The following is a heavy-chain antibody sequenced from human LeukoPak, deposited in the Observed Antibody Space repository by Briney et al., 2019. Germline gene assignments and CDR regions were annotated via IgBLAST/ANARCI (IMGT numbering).Heavy chain of an antibody. CDR1: GGTFSSYA. CDR2: IIPIFGTA. D-gene: IGHD6-6*01. J-gene: IGHJ6*03. V-gene: IGHV1-69*13. CDR3: ASLGMSSSSSHYYYYMDV. Sequence: ASVKVSCKASGGTFSSYAISWVRQAPGQGLEWMGGIIPIFGTANYAQKFQGRGTITADESTSTAYMELSSLRSEDTAVYYCASLGMSSSSSHYYYYMDVWGKGTTVTVSS.